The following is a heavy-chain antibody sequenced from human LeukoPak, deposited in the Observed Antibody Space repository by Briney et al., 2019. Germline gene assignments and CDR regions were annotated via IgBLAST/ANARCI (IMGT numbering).Heavy chain of an antibody. Sequence: ASVKVSCKASGGTFSSYAISWVRQAPGQGLEWMGGIIPIFGTANYAQKFQGRVTITADESTSTAYMELSSLRSEDTAVYYCAREEVDILTGYNWFDPWGQGTLVTVSS. CDR1: GGTFSSYA. J-gene: IGHJ5*02. V-gene: IGHV1-69*13. D-gene: IGHD3-9*01. CDR3: AREEVDILTGYNWFDP. CDR2: IIPIFGTA.